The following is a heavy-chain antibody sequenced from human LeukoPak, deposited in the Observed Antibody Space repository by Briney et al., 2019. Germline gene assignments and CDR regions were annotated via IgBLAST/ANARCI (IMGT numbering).Heavy chain of an antibody. CDR2: INPSGGSA. D-gene: IGHD1-26*01. CDR1: GYTFTSHY. V-gene: IGHV1-46*01. J-gene: IGHJ4*02. CDR3: ARGGIVGATWDY. Sequence: ASVKVSCKASGYTFTSHYIHWVRQAPGQGLEWMGIINPSGGSATYAQKFQGRVSMTRDMSTSTVYMELSSLRSEDTAVYYCARGGIVGATWDYWGQGTLVTVSS.